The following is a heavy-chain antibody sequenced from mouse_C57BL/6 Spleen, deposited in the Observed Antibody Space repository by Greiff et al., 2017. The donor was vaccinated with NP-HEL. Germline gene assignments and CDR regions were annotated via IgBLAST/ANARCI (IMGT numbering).Heavy chain of an antibody. CDR3: ARGGDYGAMDY. J-gene: IGHJ4*01. V-gene: IGHV1-66*01. CDR2: IYPGSGNT. Sequence: VQLQESGPELVKPGASVKISCKASGYSFTSYYIHWVKQRPGQGLEWIGWIYPGSGNTKYNEKFKGKATLTADTSSSTAYMQLSSLTSEDSAVYYCARGGDYGAMDYWGQGTSVTVSS. CDR1: GYSFTSYY.